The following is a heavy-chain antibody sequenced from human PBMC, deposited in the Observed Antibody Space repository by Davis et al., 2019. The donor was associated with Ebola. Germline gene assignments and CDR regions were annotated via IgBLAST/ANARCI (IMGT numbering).Heavy chain of an antibody. D-gene: IGHD2-2*01. V-gene: IGHV4-34*01. J-gene: IGHJ4*02. CDR3: AREALGYCSSISCYFFDY. Sequence: MPSETLSLTCAVYGGSFSGYYWSWIRQPPGKGLEWIGEINHSGSTNYNPSLKSRVTISVDTSKNQFSLKLSSVTAADTAVYYCAREALGYCSSISCYFFDYWGQGTLVTVSS. CDR1: GGSFSGYY. CDR2: INHSGST.